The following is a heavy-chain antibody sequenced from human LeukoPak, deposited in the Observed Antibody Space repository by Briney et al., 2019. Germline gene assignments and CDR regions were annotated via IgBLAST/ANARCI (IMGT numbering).Heavy chain of an antibody. CDR1: GFTFCDYY. J-gene: IGHJ4*02. Sequence: GGSLRVSCAASGFTFCDYYMSWVRQAPGKGLGWVSYISSSSSYTNYADSVKGRFTISRDNAKNSLFLQMNSLRAEDTAVYYCARGRLLWFGEWFFDYWGQGTLVTVSS. CDR3: ARGRLLWFGEWFFDY. CDR2: ISSSSSYT. V-gene: IGHV3-11*06. D-gene: IGHD3-10*01.